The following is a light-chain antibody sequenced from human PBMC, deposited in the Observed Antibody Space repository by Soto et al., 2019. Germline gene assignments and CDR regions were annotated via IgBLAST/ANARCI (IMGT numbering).Light chain of an antibody. CDR3: QQYESFPRT. J-gene: IGKJ1*01. CDR1: QNINNW. CDR2: KAS. V-gene: IGKV1-5*03. Sequence: DIQMTQSPSTLSASVGDRVTITCRASQNINNWLAWYQQKPGKAPKLFIFKASTLESGVPSRFSGSGSGTDFTLSISSLQPDDFATYFCQQYESFPRTFGQGTKVEIK.